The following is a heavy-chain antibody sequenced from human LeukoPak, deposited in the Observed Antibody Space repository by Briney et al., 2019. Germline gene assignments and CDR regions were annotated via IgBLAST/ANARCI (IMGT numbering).Heavy chain of an antibody. V-gene: IGHV3-21*01. CDR2: ITSSSIYT. Sequence: GGSLRLSCTVSGFTVSSSSMSWVRQAPGKGLEWVSSITSSSIYTYYADSVKGRFTISRDSAKNSLYLEMNSLRAEDTAVYYCARSRYDSSGYYGVIGDWGQGTLVTVSS. J-gene: IGHJ4*02. CDR1: GFTVSSSS. CDR3: ARSRYDSSGYYGVIGD. D-gene: IGHD3-22*01.